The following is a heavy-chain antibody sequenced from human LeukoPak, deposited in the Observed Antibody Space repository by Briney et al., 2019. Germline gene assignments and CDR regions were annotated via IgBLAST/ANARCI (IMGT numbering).Heavy chain of an antibody. CDR1: GFTFDDYA. Sequence: GGSLRLSCAASGFTFDDYAMHWVRQAPGKGLEWVAFIRYDGSNKYYADSVKGRFTISRDNSKNTLYLQMNSLRAEDTAVYYCAKEGRVVATKSIHYYFDYWGQGTLVTVSS. V-gene: IGHV3-30*02. CDR2: IRYDGSNK. CDR3: AKEGRVVATKSIHYYFDY. D-gene: IGHD5-12*01. J-gene: IGHJ4*02.